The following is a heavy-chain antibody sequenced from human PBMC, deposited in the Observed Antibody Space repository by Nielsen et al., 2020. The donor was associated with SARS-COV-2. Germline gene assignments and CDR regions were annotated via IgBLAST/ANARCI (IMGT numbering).Heavy chain of an antibody. CDR3: AKTTGGVDY. CDR2: ISSSGSTT. J-gene: IGHJ4*02. Sequence: GGSLRLSCAASGFTFSSYEMNWVRQAPGKGLEWVSYISSSGSTTYYADSVKGRFTISRDNSKNTLYLQMNSLRAEDTAVYYCAKTTGGVDYWGQGTLVTVSS. V-gene: IGHV3-48*03. CDR1: GFTFSSYE. D-gene: IGHD1-14*01.